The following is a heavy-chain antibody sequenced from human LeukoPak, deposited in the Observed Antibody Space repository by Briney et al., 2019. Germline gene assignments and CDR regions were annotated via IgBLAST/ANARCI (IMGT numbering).Heavy chain of an antibody. CDR1: GFTFSSYG. D-gene: IGHD5-18*01. J-gene: IGHJ4*02. CDR2: ISYDGSNK. V-gene: IGHV3-30*18. Sequence: GRSLRLSCAASGFTFSSYGMLWVRQAPGKGLEWVAVISYDGSNKYYADSVKGRFTISRDNSKNTLYLQMNSLRAEDTAVYYCAKDRARDTAMSLFDYWGQGTLVTVSS. CDR3: AKDRARDTAMSLFDY.